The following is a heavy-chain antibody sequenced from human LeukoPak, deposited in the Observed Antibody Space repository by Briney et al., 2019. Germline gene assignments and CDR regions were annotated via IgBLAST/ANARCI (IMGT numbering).Heavy chain of an antibody. D-gene: IGHD3-10*01. CDR3: ARDRRDMVRGINIVRQYNYYYYMDV. V-gene: IGHV4-4*02. Sequence: PSETLSLTCAVSGGSISSSNWWSWVRQPPGKGLEWIGEIYHSGSTNYNPSLKSRVTISVDASKNQFSLKLRSVTAADTAVYYCARDRRDMVRGINIVRQYNYYYYMDVWGKGTTVTISS. CDR1: GGSISSSNW. CDR2: IYHSGST. J-gene: IGHJ6*03.